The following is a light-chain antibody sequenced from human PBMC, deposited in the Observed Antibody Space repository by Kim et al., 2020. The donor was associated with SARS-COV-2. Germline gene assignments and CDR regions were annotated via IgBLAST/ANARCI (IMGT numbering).Light chain of an antibody. Sequence: EIVMTQSPATLSVSPGERVTLSCRATQGVESDLAWYQQKPGQAPRLLIYDVSNRATGFPARFSGSGSGTEFTLTISSLQSEDFAVYYCQQYKSWPLTFGGGTKVDIK. CDR1: QGVESD. V-gene: IGKV3-15*01. CDR3: QQYKSWPLT. J-gene: IGKJ4*01. CDR2: DVS.